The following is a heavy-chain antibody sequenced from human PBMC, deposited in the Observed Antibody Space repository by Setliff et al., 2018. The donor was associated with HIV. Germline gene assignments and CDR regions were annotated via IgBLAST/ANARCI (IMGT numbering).Heavy chain of an antibody. CDR2: IKEDGSEK. CDR1: GFIFSRYW. CDR3: TRDGGEY. J-gene: IGHJ4*02. V-gene: IGHV3-7*03. D-gene: IGHD3-16*01. Sequence: GGSLRLSCEASGFIFSRYWMSWVRRAPGKGLEWVANIKEDGSEKYYVDSVKGRFTVSRDNAKNSVYLQMNGLRVDDTALYYCTRDGGEYWGEGTLVTVSS.